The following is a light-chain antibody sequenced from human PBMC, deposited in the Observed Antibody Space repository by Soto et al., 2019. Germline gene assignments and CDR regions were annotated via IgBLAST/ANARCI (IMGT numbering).Light chain of an antibody. J-gene: IGKJ2*01. CDR3: QHYGTYT. CDR2: AAS. CDR1: QSVSSSY. V-gene: IGKV3-20*01. Sequence: EIVLTQSPGTLSLSPGERATLSCRASQSVSSSYIAWYQQKAGQAPRLLIYAASIGAAGTPDRVSGSGSRADITLTINRLEPEDFAVYYYQHYGTYTFGQGTKLEIK.